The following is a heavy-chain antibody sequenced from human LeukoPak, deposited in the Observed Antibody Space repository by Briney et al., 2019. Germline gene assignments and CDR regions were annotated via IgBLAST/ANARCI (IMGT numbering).Heavy chain of an antibody. Sequence: GGSLRLSCAASGFTFSSYAMSWVRQAPGKGLEWVSDISGSGGSTYYADSVKGRFTISRDNSKNTLYLQMNSLRAEDTAVYYCAKWNHDSSGYYDDAFDIWGQGTMVTVSS. CDR2: ISGSGGST. CDR1: GFTFSSYA. V-gene: IGHV3-23*01. D-gene: IGHD3-22*01. CDR3: AKWNHDSSGYYDDAFDI. J-gene: IGHJ3*02.